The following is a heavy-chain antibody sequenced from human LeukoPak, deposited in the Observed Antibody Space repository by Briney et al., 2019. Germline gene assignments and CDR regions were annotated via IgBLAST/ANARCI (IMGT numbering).Heavy chain of an antibody. D-gene: IGHD2-15*01. CDR2: TRDDGSKN. CDR3: ANGDCRGGRCSSGAY. Sequence: GGSLRPSCAASGFNFRNYGMHWVRQAPGKGLEWVAYTRDDGSKNWYGDSVKGRFTISRDDSKSTLYLQMNSLRGEDTAVYYCANGDCRGGRCSSGAYWGQGTLVTVSS. CDR1: GFNFRNYG. J-gene: IGHJ4*02. V-gene: IGHV3-30*02.